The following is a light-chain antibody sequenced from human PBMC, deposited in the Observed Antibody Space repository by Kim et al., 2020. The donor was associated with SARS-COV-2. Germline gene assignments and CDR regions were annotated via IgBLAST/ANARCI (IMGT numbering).Light chain of an antibody. CDR2: WAS. CDR1: QTLLYSVNNKNC. J-gene: IGKJ2*01. V-gene: IGKV4-1*01. CDR3: QQYFNTPYT. Sequence: RATITCKSCQTLLYSVNNKNCLGWYQQKPRQPPKLLIYWASTREPGVPDRFSGNYSGTDFTPTINSLQAEDVAVYYCQQYFNTPYTFGQGTKLEI.